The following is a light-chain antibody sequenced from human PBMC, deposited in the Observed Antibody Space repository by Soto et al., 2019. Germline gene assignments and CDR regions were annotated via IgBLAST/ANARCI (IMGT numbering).Light chain of an antibody. V-gene: IGKV1-12*01. Sequence: DIQLTQSPSSRSAVVRYTVTITFRASRGIGDRLAWFQQKPGKAPKLLIFAASSLQSGVPSRFSGSRSGPDFTLTISSLQPEDFATYYCHQSYDIPTFGQGTRLEIK. CDR2: AAS. CDR3: HQSYDIPT. J-gene: IGKJ5*01. CDR1: RGIGDR.